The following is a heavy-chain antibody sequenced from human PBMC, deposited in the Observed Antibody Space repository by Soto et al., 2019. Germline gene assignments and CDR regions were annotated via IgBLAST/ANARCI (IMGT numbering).Heavy chain of an antibody. J-gene: IGHJ4*02. V-gene: IGHV3-43*01. CDR3: ERDAYDVSTGLKQYLDS. CDR1: GLTFDAYT. D-gene: IGHD3-9*01. CDR2: ISGDGGRR. Sequence: GGSLRLSCSASGLTFDAYTMHWGRQGPGKGPPWISLISGDGGRRLYSDSVKGRFTISRDNSKNSLYLQMSVLTTEDTALYYCERDAYDVSTGLKQYLDSGGQGTQVTLS.